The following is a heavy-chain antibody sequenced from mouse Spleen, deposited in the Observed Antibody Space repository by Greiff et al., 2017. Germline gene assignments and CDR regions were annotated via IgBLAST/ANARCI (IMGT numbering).Heavy chain of an antibody. V-gene: IGHV1-55*01. CDR3: AREDIPYSNSYYFDY. J-gene: IGHJ2*01. CDR2: IYPGSGST. D-gene: IGHD2-5*01. Sequence: QVQLQQPGAELVKPGASVKMSCKASGYTFTSYWITWVKQRPGQGLEWIGDIYPGSGSTNYNEKFKSKATLTVDTSSSTAYMQLSSLTSEDSAVYYCAREDIPYSNSYYFDYWGQGTTLTVSS. CDR1: GYTFTSYW.